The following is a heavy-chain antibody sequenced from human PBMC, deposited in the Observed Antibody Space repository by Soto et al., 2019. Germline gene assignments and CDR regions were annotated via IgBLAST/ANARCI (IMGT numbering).Heavy chain of an antibody. CDR3: ARGDIVLVPASQGNWFDP. CDR1: AYSFTTYH. V-gene: IGHV1-46*01. Sequence: ASVKVSCKASAYSFTTYHIHWVRQAPGQGLEWLGLINPDAGATNYAQRFQGRLRLTRDTSTSTVYMELRSLRFDDTAVYYCARGDIVLVPASQGNWFDPWGQGNLVTVYS. CDR2: INPDAGAT. D-gene: IGHD2-2*01. J-gene: IGHJ5*02.